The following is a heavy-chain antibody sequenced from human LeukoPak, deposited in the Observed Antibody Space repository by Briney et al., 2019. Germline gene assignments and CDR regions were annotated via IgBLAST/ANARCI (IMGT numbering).Heavy chain of an antibody. CDR2: IHYSGST. CDR1: GGSFSGYY. D-gene: IGHD2-21*01. Sequence: PSETLSLTCAVYGGSFSGYYWSWIRQPPGKGLEWIGSIHYSGSTYYNPSLKSRVTISVDTSKNQFSLKLSSVTAADTAVYYCARSRSRPLLPPLPKSQYYFDYWGQGTLVTVSS. J-gene: IGHJ4*02. V-gene: IGHV4-34*01. CDR3: ARSRSRPLLPPLPKSQYYFDY.